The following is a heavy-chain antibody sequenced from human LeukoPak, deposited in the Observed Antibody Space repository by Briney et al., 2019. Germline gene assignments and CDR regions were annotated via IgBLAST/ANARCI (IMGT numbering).Heavy chain of an antibody. CDR2: IKSKTDGGTT. Sequence: PGGSFRLSCAASGFTFSDAWMSWVRQAPGKGLEWVGLIKSKTDGGTTDYAAPVKGRFTISRDDSKNMLYLQMNSLKTEDTAVYFCATGWGGFDYWGQGTLVTVSS. CDR1: GFTFSDAW. V-gene: IGHV3-15*01. CDR3: ATGWGGFDY. J-gene: IGHJ4*02. D-gene: IGHD3-10*01.